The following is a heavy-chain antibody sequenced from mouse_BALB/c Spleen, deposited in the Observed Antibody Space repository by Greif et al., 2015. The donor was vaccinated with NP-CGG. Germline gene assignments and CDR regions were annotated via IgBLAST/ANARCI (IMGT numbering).Heavy chain of an antibody. Sequence: EVNVVESGGGLVQPGGSRKLSCAASGFTFSDYGMAWVRQAPGKGPEWVAFISNLAYSIYYADTVTGRFTISRENAKNTLYLEMSSLRSEDTAMYYCARVDYYFDVWGAGTTVTVSS. V-gene: IGHV5-15*02. J-gene: IGHJ1*01. CDR1: GFTFSDYG. CDR2: ISNLAYSI. CDR3: ARVDYYFDV. D-gene: IGHD2-4*01.